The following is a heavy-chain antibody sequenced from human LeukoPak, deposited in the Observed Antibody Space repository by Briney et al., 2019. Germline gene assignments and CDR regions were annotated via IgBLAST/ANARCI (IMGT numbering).Heavy chain of an antibody. CDR2: IIPIFGTA. J-gene: IGHJ6*03. Sequence: GSSVKVSCKASGGTFSSYAISWVRQAPGQGLEWMGGIIPIFGTANYAQKFQGRVTITADESTSTAYMELSSLRSGDTAVYYCASARSLPATMDVWGKGTTVTVSS. D-gene: IGHD5-24*01. CDR1: GGTFSSYA. V-gene: IGHV1-69*01. CDR3: ASARSLPATMDV.